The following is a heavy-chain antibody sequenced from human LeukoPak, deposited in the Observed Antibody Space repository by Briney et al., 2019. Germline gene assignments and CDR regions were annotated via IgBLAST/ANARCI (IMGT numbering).Heavy chain of an antibody. CDR2: IYYSGST. D-gene: IGHD6-19*01. Sequence: SETLSLTCTVSGGSISSYYWSSIRQPPGKGLEWIGYIYYSGSTNYNPSLKSRVTISVDTSKNQFSLKLSSVTAADTAVYYCASAPEYSSGWYSDWGQGTLVTVSS. V-gene: IGHV4-59*01. J-gene: IGHJ4*02. CDR3: ASAPEYSSGWYSD. CDR1: GGSISSYY.